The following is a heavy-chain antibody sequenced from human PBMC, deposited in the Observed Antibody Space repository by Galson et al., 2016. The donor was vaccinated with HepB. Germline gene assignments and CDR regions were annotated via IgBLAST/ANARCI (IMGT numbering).Heavy chain of an antibody. V-gene: IGHV3-74*01. J-gene: IGHJ4*02. CDR1: GFSISAYW. CDR2: IRGDGTSI. Sequence: SLRLSCAASGFSISAYWMHWVRQAPGKGLMCVSRIRGDGTSISYADSVEGRFTVSRDNAKNTLYLEMSSLRAEDTAVYYCVRGVEGWSLFDYWGQGTLDTASS. CDR3: VRGVEGWSLFDY.